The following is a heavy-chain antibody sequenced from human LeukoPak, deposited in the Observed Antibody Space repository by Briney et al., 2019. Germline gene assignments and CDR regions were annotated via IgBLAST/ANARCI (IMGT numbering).Heavy chain of an antibody. Sequence: GGSLRLSCAASGFTFSSYGMHWVRQAPGKGLEWVAVISYDGSNKSYADSVKGRFAISRDNSKNTLYLQMTSLRAEDTAVYYSPKAGGVSFGRTNWFDPWGQGTLVTVSS. D-gene: IGHD5-18*01. CDR2: ISYDGSNK. CDR3: PKAGGVSFGRTNWFDP. V-gene: IGHV3-30*18. J-gene: IGHJ5*02. CDR1: GFTFSSYG.